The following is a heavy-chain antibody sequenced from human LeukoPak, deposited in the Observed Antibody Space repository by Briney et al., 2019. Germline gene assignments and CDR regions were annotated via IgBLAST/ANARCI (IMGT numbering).Heavy chain of an antibody. CDR3: ARDGRRYAAAFDI. Sequence: SETLSLTCTVSGGSISNYYWSWIRQPPGKGLEWIGYLYSSGSTNYNPSLKSRVTISVDTSKNQFSLKLSSVTAADTAVYYCARDGRRYAAAFDIWGQGTMVTVSS. D-gene: IGHD2-8*01. V-gene: IGHV4-59*01. J-gene: IGHJ3*02. CDR2: LYSSGST. CDR1: GGSISNYY.